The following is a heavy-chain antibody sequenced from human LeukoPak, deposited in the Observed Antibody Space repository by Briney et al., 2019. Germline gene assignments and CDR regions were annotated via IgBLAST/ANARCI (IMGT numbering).Heavy chain of an antibody. J-gene: IGHJ6*02. CDR1: GGSFSGYY. Sequence: PSETLSLTCAVYGGSFSGYYWSWIRQPPGKGLEWIGYVYYSGSTNYNPSLKSRVTISVDTSKNQFSLKLSSVTATDTAVYYCASGYCSGGSCFYYYYGMDVWGQGTTVTVSS. CDR2: VYYSGST. CDR3: ASGYCSGGSCFYYYYGMDV. D-gene: IGHD2-15*01. V-gene: IGHV4-59*08.